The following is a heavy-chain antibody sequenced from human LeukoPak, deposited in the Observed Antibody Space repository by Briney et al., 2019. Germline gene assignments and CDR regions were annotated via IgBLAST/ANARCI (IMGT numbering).Heavy chain of an antibody. Sequence: GGSLRLSCAASGFTFSLYWMNWVRRAPGKGLEWVANIKQDGSEKNYVDSVKGRFTISRDNAKNSLYLQMNNLRVEDTAMYYCAGGTGFIIKDWGQGTLVTVSS. D-gene: IGHD3-9*01. J-gene: IGHJ4*02. CDR3: AGGTGFIIKD. V-gene: IGHV3-7*03. CDR2: IKQDGSEK. CDR1: GFTFSLYW.